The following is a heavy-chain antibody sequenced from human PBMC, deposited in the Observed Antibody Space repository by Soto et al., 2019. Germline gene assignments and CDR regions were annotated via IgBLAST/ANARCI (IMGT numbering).Heavy chain of an antibody. CDR3: AIDRGSNWYYSDMDF. J-gene: IGHJ6*02. CDR2: ISHDGSNK. CDR1: GFTFSSYG. V-gene: IGHV3-30*03. Sequence: QVQLVESEGGVVQPGRSLRLSCAASGFTFSSYGMHWVRQAPGKGLEWVAVISHDGSNKYYADSVKGRLTISRDNSKNTQYLQMNSLRPEDTVVYYCAIDRGSNWYYSDMDFWGQGTTVTVSS. D-gene: IGHD4-4*01.